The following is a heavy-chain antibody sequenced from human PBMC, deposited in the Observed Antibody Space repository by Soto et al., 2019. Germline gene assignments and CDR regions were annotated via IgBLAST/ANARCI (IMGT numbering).Heavy chain of an antibody. J-gene: IGHJ5*02. Sequence: PVESLTSSCKDSGYSFTNYWIGWVLQMPGRGLECMGSIYPGDSDTRYSPSFRGQVSISADKSITTAFLRWRSLKASDTAMYFCARKYCSSTTCFSGWLDPWGQGTKVTVSS. CDR3: ARKYCSSTTCFSGWLDP. CDR1: GYSFTNYW. D-gene: IGHD2-2*01. CDR2: IYPGDSDT. V-gene: IGHV5-51*01.